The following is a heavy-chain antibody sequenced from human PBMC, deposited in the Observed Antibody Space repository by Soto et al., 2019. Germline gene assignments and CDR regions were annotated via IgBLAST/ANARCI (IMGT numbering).Heavy chain of an antibody. CDR1: GYNFSNHW. Sequence: PGESLKISCKVSGYNFSNHWIAWVRQMPGKGLEWMGLVHPGDSSSRYSPSFQGQVTISADRSINTAYLQWSSLKTSDTAIYYCARHDDCGADCYTFFEVWGQGTLVTAPQ. D-gene: IGHD2-21*02. J-gene: IGHJ4*02. V-gene: IGHV5-51*01. CDR2: VHPGDSSS. CDR3: ARHDDCGADCYTFFEV.